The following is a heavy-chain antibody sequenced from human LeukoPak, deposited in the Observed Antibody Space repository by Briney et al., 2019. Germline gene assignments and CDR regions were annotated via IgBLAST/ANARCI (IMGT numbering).Heavy chain of an antibody. J-gene: IGHJ6*02. CDR2: IYTSGST. D-gene: IGHD5-18*01. CDR3: ARDPARGYSYGSYYYYYYGMDV. Sequence: PSETLPLTCTVSGGSISSYYWSWIRQPAGKGLEWIGRIYTSGSTNYNPSLKSRVTMSVDTSKNQFSLKLSSVTAADTAVYYCARDPARGYSYGSYYYYYYGMDVWGQGTTVTVSS. CDR1: GGSISSYY. V-gene: IGHV4-4*07.